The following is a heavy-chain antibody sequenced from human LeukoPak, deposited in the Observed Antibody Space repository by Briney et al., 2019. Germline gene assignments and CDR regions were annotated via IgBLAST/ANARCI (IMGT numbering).Heavy chain of an antibody. CDR3: ARDRSARVSDWYFDL. D-gene: IGHD6-13*01. CDR2: IYYSGST. J-gene: IGHJ2*01. Sequence: SETLSLTCTVSGYSISSGYYWSRIRQPPGKGLEWIGSIYYSGSTYYNPSLKSRVTISVDTSKNQFSLKLSSVTAADTAVYYCARDRSARVSDWYFDLWGRGTLVTVSS. CDR1: GYSISSGYY. V-gene: IGHV4-38-2*02.